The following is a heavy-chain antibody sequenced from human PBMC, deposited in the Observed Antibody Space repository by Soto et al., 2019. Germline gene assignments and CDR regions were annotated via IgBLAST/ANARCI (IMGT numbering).Heavy chain of an antibody. J-gene: IGHJ4*02. V-gene: IGHV3-74*01. CDR1: GFTFSSYW. Sequence: GGSLRLSCAASGFTFSSYWMHWVRQAPGMGLVWVSHINIDGSDTTYADSVRGRFTISRDNAKNTLYLQMNSLRAEDTAVYYCVRDDIGVGIDYWGLGTPVTVSS. D-gene: IGHD1-26*01. CDR3: VRDDIGVGIDY. CDR2: INIDGSDT.